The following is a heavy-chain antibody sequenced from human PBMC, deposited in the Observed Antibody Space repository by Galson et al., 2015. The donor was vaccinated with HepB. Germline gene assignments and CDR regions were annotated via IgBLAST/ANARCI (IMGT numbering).Heavy chain of an antibody. CDR3: TTESYDFWSGYHFY. V-gene: IGHV3-15*07. CDR2: IKSKTDGGTT. Sequence: SLRLSCAASGFTFSNAWMNWVRQAPGKGLERVGRIKSKTDGGTTDYAAPVKGRFTISRDDSKNTLYLQMNSLKTEDTAVYYCTTESYDFWSGYHFYWGQGTLVTVSS. D-gene: IGHD3-3*01. CDR1: GFTFSNAW. J-gene: IGHJ4*02.